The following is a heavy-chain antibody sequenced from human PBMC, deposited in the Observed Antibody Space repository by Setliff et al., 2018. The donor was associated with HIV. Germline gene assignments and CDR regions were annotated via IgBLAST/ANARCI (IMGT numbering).Heavy chain of an antibody. CDR3: ARPVSKYFYGMDV. Sequence: SETLSLTCTVSGYSISSGYYWGWIRQPPGKGLEWIGTLYHSGSPIYNSSLKSRVTISGDPSNNQLSLSLSSVTAADTAVYYCARPVSKYFYGMDVWGLGTTVTVSS. J-gene: IGHJ6*02. V-gene: IGHV4-38-2*02. CDR2: LYHSGSP. CDR1: GYSISSGYY.